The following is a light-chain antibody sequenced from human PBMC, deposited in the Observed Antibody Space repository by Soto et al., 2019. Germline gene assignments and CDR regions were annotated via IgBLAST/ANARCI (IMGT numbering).Light chain of an antibody. Sequence: EIVMTQSPATLSVSPGERATLFCRASQSVGRTLAWYQQKPGQSPRLLVYGASTRANGTPARFSGSGSGTEFTLTISSLQSEDVAVYYCQQYNPWPPYTFGQGTNVEIK. CDR1: QSVGRT. J-gene: IGKJ2*01. CDR2: GAS. V-gene: IGKV3-15*01. CDR3: QQYNPWPPYT.